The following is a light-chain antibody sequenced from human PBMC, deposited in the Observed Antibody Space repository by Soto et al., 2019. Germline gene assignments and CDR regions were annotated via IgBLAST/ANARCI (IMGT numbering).Light chain of an antibody. CDR2: GAS. CDR3: QYGSSTVT. J-gene: IGKJ3*01. V-gene: IGKV3-20*01. Sequence: EIVLTQSPGTLSLSPGERATLSCRASLSVSSSYLAWFQQRPGQAPRHLIYGASSSDTGIPDSFGGSGSGPDFTLSISRLEPQDFAVDYCQYGSSTVTFGPATKVDVK. CDR1: LSVSSSY.